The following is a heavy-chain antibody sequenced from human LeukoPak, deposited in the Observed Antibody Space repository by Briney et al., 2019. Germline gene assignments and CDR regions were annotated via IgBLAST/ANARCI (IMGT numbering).Heavy chain of an antibody. CDR2: ISYDGSNK. Sequence: PGGSLRLSCAASGFTFSSYAMHWVRQAPGKGLEWVVVISYDGSNKYYADSVKGRFTISRDNSKNTLYLQMNSLRAEDTAVYYCARVRPLSYAEDYWGQGTLVTVSS. V-gene: IGHV3-30*04. J-gene: IGHJ4*02. CDR3: ARVRPLSYAEDY. CDR1: GFTFSSYA. D-gene: IGHD4-17*01.